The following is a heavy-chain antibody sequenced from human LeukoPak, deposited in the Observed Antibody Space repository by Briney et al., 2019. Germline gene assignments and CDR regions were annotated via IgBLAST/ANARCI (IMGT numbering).Heavy chain of an antibody. V-gene: IGHV3-48*01. D-gene: IGHD3-16*02. CDR1: GFTFSSYS. Sequence: GGSLRLSCAASGFTFSSYSMNWVRQAPGKGLEWVSYISSSSSTIYYADSVKGRFTISRDNAKSSLYLQMNSLRAEDTAVYYCARDGRAFGGVIVMRYWGQGTLVTVSS. CDR2: ISSSSSTI. J-gene: IGHJ4*02. CDR3: ARDGRAFGGVIVMRY.